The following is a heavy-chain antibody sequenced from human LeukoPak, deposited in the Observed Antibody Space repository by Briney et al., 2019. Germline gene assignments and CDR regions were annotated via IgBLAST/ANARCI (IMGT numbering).Heavy chain of an antibody. CDR1: GFTFSDYY. CDR3: ARVVGDPDLLDYFDY. CDR2: ISSSGSTI. V-gene: IGHV3-11*01. J-gene: IGHJ4*02. D-gene: IGHD1-26*01. Sequence: GGSLRLSWAASGFTFSDYYMSWIRQAPGKGLEWVSYISSSGSTIYYADSVKGRFTISRDNAKNSLYLQMNSLRAEDTAVYYCARVVGDPDLLDYFDYWGQGTLVTVSS.